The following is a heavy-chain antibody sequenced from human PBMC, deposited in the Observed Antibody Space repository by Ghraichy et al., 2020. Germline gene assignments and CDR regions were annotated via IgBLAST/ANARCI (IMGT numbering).Heavy chain of an antibody. J-gene: IGHJ4*02. CDR3: LRGYRSGRYSS. V-gene: IGHV3-48*01. CDR2: ISATSDTK. D-gene: IGHD3-10*01. Sequence: GGSLSLSCEASGFSFSRQSMTWVRQAPGKGLEWISYISATSDTKFYAYFVKGRFTISRDNAKNLLYLQMSSLRAEDTAVYYCLRGYRSGRYSSWGQGTLVTVSS. CDR1: GFSFSRQS.